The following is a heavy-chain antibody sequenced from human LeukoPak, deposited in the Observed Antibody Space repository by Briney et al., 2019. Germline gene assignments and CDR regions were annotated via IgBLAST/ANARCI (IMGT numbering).Heavy chain of an antibody. CDR2: ISYDGSNK. J-gene: IGHJ3*02. Sequence: GGSLRLSCAASGFTFSSYGMHWVRQAPGKGLEWVAVISYDGSNKYYADSVKGRFTISRDNSKNTPYLQMNSLRAEDTAVYYCAKWAMASGQHAFDIWGQGTMVTVSS. CDR3: AKWAMASGQHAFDI. CDR1: GFTFSSYG. V-gene: IGHV3-30*18. D-gene: IGHD5-18*01.